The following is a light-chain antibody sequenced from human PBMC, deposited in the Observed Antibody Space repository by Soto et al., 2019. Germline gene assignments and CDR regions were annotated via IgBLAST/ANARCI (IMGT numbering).Light chain of an antibody. Sequence: EVVLTQSPASLSVSPGERATLSCRASQSVTSDLAWYQQKPGQTPRLLIYDASTRATGIPARFSGSGSGTEFTLTISSLQSEDFAVYYCQQYNNWPPITFGQGTRLEIK. CDR3: QQYNNWPPIT. V-gene: IGKV3-15*01. J-gene: IGKJ5*01. CDR1: QSVTSD. CDR2: DAS.